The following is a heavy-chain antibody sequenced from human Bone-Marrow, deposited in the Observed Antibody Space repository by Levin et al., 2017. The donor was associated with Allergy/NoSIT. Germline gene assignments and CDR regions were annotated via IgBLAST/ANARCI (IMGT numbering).Heavy chain of an antibody. Sequence: GGSLRLSCAASGFSVSDSYMAWVRQAPGRGLGWVSIIYSGGNTYDADAVRGRFTISNDSSQNRLLLQMNSLRAEDTAIYYCATMSSPSYCYALDVWGQGTTVTVSS. CDR3: ATMSSPSYCYALDV. CDR2: IYSGGNT. J-gene: IGHJ6*02. V-gene: IGHV3-53*01. CDR1: GFSVSDSY.